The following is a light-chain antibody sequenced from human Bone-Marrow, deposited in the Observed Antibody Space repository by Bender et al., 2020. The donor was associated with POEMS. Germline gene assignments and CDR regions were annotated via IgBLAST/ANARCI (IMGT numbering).Light chain of an antibody. Sequence: QSALTQPRSVSGSPGQSVTISCTGTSSDVGGYNYVSWYQQHPGKAPKLMIYEVSKRPSGVPDRFSGSKSGNTASLTVSGLQAEDEADYYCASFGGSNVFGTGTKVTVL. CDR3: ASFGGSNV. CDR1: SSDVGGYNY. V-gene: IGLV2-8*01. CDR2: EVS. J-gene: IGLJ1*01.